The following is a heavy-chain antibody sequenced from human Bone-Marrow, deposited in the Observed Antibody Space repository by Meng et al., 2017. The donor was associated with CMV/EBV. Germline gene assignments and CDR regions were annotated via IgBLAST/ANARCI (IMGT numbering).Heavy chain of an antibody. CDR3: VREGEIDQYGLDV. J-gene: IGHJ6*01. CDR2: IRNKANSYII. D-gene: IGHD2-2*01. V-gene: IGHV3-72*01. CDR1: GFTFNDHY. Sequence: GESLKISCATSGFTFNDHYMDWVRQAPGEGLEWVGRIRNKANSYIIEYAASVKGRFTISRDELKNSLNLQMNSLKIEDTAVYYCVREGEIDQYGLDVWGQGTTVTGSS.